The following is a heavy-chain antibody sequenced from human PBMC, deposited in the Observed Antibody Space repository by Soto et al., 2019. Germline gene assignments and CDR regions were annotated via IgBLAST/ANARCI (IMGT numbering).Heavy chain of an antibody. CDR1: GGSISSYY. D-gene: IGHD6-13*01. CDR2: IYYSGST. Sequence: QVQLQESGPGLVKPSETLSLTCTVSGGSISSYYWXWVRQPPGKGLEWIGYIYYSGSTNYNPSLKSRVTISVXXXKXXXXXXXXXXXXXXXXXXXXXXVDAXDSSSWYVFDSWGQGTLVTVSS. V-gene: IGHV4-59*01. J-gene: IGHJ5*01. CDR3: XXVDAXDSSSWYVFDS.